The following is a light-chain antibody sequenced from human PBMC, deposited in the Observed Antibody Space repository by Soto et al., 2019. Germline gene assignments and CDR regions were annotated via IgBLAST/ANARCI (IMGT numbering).Light chain of an antibody. Sequence: PGDRATLSCRASQSVTSKYLAWYQQRPGQAPRLLIYGASTRATGIPARFSGSGSGTEFTLTISSLQSEDFAVYYCQQYNNWPTFGQGTKVDIK. J-gene: IGKJ1*01. CDR1: QSVTSKY. V-gene: IGKV3-15*01. CDR2: GAS. CDR3: QQYNNWPT.